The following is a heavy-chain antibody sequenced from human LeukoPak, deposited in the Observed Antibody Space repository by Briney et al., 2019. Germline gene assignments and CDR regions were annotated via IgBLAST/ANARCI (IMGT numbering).Heavy chain of an antibody. CDR3: AAGGGWDPSFGVVTHIDA. J-gene: IGHJ6*03. CDR2: IDNDGHGI. V-gene: IGHV3-74*01. D-gene: IGHD3-3*01. Sequence: GGSLRLSCVTSGFTFSGYWMPWVRQGPEKGLELVSRIDNDGHGIIYADSVKGRFTTSRDNVKNTLYLQMNSLRVEDTAVYYCAAGGGWDPSFGVVTHIDAWGKGTTVVVS. CDR1: GFTFSGYW.